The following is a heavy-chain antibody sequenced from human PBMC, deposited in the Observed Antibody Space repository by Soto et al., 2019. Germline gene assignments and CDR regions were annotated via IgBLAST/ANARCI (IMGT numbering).Heavy chain of an antibody. J-gene: IGHJ6*02. Sequence: SVQFSCKASGGTFSSYAISWVRQPPGQGVAWMGGIIPIFGTANYPQKFQGRVTITADESTSTAYMELSSLRSEDTAVYYCAASLRTITMVRGVNYFYGMDVWGQGTTVTVSS. CDR3: AASLRTITMVRGVNYFYGMDV. V-gene: IGHV1-69*13. D-gene: IGHD3-10*01. CDR2: IIPIFGTA. CDR1: GGTFSSYA.